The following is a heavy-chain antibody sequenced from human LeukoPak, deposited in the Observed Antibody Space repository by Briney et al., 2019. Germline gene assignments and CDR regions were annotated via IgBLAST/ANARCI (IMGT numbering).Heavy chain of an antibody. CDR3: ARYYYDSSGSISLHY. J-gene: IGHJ4*02. D-gene: IGHD3-22*01. Sequence: PSETLSLTCAVSGYSITSGYYWSWIRQPPGKGLEWIGEINHSGSTNYNPSLKSRVTISVDTSKNQFSLKLSSVTAADTAVYYCARYYYDSSGSISLHYWGQGTLVTVSS. CDR1: GYSITSGYY. CDR2: INHSGST. V-gene: IGHV4-34*01.